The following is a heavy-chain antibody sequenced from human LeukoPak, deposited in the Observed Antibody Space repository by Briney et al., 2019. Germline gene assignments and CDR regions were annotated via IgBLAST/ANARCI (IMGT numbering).Heavy chain of an antibody. CDR1: GGSISSYY. D-gene: IGHD6-19*01. V-gene: IGHV4-59*01. CDR3: ARVRGSGWSHFDY. J-gene: IGHJ4*02. CDR2: IYYSGST. Sequence: PSETLSLTCTVSGGSISSYYWSWIRQPPGKGLEWIGYIYYSGSTNYNPSLKSRVTISVDTSKNQFSLKLSSVTAADTAVYYCARVRGSGWSHFDYWGQGTLVTVSS.